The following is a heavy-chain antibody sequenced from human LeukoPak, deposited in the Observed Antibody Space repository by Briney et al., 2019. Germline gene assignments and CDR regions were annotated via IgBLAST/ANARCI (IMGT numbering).Heavy chain of an antibody. CDR1: GGSFSGYY. D-gene: IGHD1-26*01. CDR3: ASRIVGAYDFDY. Sequence: SETLSLTGAVYGGSFSGYYWSWIRQPPGKGLEWIGEINHSGSTNYNPSLKSRVTISVDTSKNQFSLKLSSVTAADTAVYYCASRIVGAYDFDYWGQGTPVTVSS. CDR2: INHSGST. J-gene: IGHJ4*02. V-gene: IGHV4-34*01.